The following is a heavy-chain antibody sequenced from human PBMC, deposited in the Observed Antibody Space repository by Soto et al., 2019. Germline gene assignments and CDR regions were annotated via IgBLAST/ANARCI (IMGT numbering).Heavy chain of an antibody. CDR2: ISAYNGNT. V-gene: IGHV1-18*01. Sequence: QVQLVQSGAEVKKPGASVKVSCKASGYTFTSYGISWVRQAPGQGLEWMGWISAYNGNTNYAQKLRGRVTMTTDTSTSTAYMELRSLRSDDTAVYYCAGTSFGAIFGVVPDYWGQGTLVTVSS. CDR1: GYTFTSYG. CDR3: AGTSFGAIFGVVPDY. D-gene: IGHD3-3*01. J-gene: IGHJ4*02.